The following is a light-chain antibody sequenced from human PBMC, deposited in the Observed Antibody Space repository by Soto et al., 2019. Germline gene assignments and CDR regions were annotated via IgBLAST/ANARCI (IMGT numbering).Light chain of an antibody. CDR3: QQRSNWAPT. V-gene: IGKV3-11*01. J-gene: IGKJ1*01. CDR1: QSVDAY. CDR2: DAS. Sequence: EIVLTQSPVTLSLSPGERATLSCRASQSVDAYLAWYQQRPGQAPRLLIFDASNRATGIPTRFSGSGSGTDFTLTISSLEPEYFAVYYCQQRSNWAPTFGQGTKVEIK.